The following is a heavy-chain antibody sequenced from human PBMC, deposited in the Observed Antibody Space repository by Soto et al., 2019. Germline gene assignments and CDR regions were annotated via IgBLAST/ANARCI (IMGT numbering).Heavy chain of an antibody. CDR2: ISNIGGQT. J-gene: IGHJ4*02. CDR1: GFTFENYA. Sequence: GGSLRLSCEVSGFTFENYAMNWVRRAPGKGLEWVSSISNIGGQTYYADSVKGRFTISRDMSKKTVHLRMNNLRADDTGVYFCAKATLRVVHPLVFDYWGQGSLVTVSS. V-gene: IGHV3-23*01. CDR3: AKATLRVVHPLVFDY. D-gene: IGHD3-3*01.